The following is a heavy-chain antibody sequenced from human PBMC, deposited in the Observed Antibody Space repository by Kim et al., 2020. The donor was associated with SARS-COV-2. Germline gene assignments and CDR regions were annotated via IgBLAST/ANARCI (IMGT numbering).Heavy chain of an antibody. J-gene: IGHJ6*02. D-gene: IGHD2-15*01. V-gene: IGHV1-18*01. CDR2: ISAYNGNT. Sequence: ASVNVSCKASGYTFTSYGISWVRQAPGQGLEWMGWISAYNGNTNYAQKLRGRVTMTTDTSTSTAYMELRSLRSDDTAVYYCARMVGYCSGGSCDSGWYYYYGMDVWGQGTTVTVSS. CDR3: ARMVGYCSGGSCDSGWYYYYGMDV. CDR1: GYTFTSYG.